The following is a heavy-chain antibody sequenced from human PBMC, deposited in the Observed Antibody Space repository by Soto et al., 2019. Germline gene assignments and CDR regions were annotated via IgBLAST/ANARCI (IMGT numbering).Heavy chain of an antibody. V-gene: IGHV5-51*01. CDR2: IYPGDSDT. CDR3: ARGYCSGGSCYYYYGLDV. CDR1: GYSFTTNW. J-gene: IGHJ6*02. Sequence: GDSLNLSSTCSGYSFTTNWIAWVRQTPGQGLEWMGIIYPGDSDTRYSPSFQGQVTISGDKSSSTAYLQWSSLKASDTAMYYCARGYCSGGSCYYYYGLDVWGQGTTVT. D-gene: IGHD2-15*01.